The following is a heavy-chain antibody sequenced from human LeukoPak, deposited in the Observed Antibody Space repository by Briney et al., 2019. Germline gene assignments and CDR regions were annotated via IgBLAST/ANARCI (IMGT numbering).Heavy chain of an antibody. J-gene: IGHJ5*02. Sequence: ASVKVSCKASGYTFSNYGVSWVRQAPGQGLEWMGWISLYNGNTNYAQKFQGRVTMTADTSTSTAYMELRSLRSEDTAVYYCARKLGYCSGGSCYFWFDPWGQGTLVTVSS. CDR3: ARKLGYCSGGSCYFWFDP. V-gene: IGHV1-18*01. CDR1: GYTFSNYG. CDR2: ISLYNGNT. D-gene: IGHD2-15*01.